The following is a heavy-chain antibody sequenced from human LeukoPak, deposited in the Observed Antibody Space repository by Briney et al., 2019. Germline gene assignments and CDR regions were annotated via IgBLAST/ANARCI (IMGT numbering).Heavy chain of an antibody. CDR1: GYTFTGYY. Sequence: ASVKVSCKASGYTFTGYYIHWVRQAPGQGLEWMGWINPNSGGTNYAQKFQGRVTMTRDTSISTAYMELTRVRSDDTAVYYCATPPRYYYDSGGYPRYWGQGTLVTVSS. V-gene: IGHV1-2*02. J-gene: IGHJ4*02. CDR3: ATPPRYYYDSGGYPRY. D-gene: IGHD3-22*01. CDR2: INPNSGGT.